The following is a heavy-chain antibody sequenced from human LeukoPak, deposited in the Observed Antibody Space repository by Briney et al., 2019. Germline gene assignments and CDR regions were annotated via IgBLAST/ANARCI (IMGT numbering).Heavy chain of an antibody. V-gene: IGHV1-69*04. CDR2: IIPILGIA. J-gene: IGHJ4*02. CDR3: ARALGGFDY. D-gene: IGHD3-16*01. Sequence: SVKVSCKASGGTFSSYAISWVRQAPGQGLEWMGRIIPILGIANYAQKFQGRVTITADKSTSTAYMELRSLRSDDTAVYYCARALGGFDYWGQGTLVTVSS. CDR1: GGTFSSYA.